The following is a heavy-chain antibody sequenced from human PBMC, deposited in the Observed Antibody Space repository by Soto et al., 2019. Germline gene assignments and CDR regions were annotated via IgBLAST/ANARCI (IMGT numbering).Heavy chain of an antibody. CDR2: IDWDDDK. J-gene: IGHJ4*02. D-gene: IGHD6-13*01. CDR3: ARMQIAAAGTSYFDY. Sequence: SGATLVNPTQTLTLTCTFSGFSLSTSGMCVSWIRQPPGKALEWLARIDWDDDKYYSTSLKTRLTISKDTSKNQVVLTMTNMDPVDTATYYCARMQIAAAGTSYFDYWGQGTLVTVSS. V-gene: IGHV2-70*11. CDR1: GFSLSTSGMC.